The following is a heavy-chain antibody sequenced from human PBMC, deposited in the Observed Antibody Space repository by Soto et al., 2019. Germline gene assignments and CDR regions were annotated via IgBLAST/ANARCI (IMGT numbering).Heavy chain of an antibody. CDR3: ARSPRSSTCFDV. Sequence: PGESLKISCQCSGYTFSNFWIGWVRQLPGQGLEWMGIIYPGDHETRYSPSFLGKVTISAEKSINTAYLQWSSLEASDSAFYFCARSPRSSTCFDVWGQGALVTVSS. CDR2: IYPGDHET. D-gene: IGHD6-13*01. J-gene: IGHJ4*02. CDR1: GYTFSNFW. V-gene: IGHV5-51*01.